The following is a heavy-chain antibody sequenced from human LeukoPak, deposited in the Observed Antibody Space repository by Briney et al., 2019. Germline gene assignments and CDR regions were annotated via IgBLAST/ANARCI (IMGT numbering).Heavy chain of an antibody. CDR1: GYTFTDWY. Sequence: TVKLSCKASGYTFTDWYIHWGQQAPGNGLGWRGGIDPVVGKIIYADKFKGRLTLTADTSTDTAYMELSSLTFEDTAVYYFARANKWGMVNYMDVWGKGTTVTVSS. D-gene: IGHD1-26*01. V-gene: IGHV1-69-2*01. CDR3: ARANKWGMVNYMDV. J-gene: IGHJ6*03. CDR2: IDPVVGKI.